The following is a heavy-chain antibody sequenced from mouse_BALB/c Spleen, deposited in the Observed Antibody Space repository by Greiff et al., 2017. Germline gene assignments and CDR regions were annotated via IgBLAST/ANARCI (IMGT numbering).Heavy chain of an antibody. V-gene: IGHV5-12-1*01. Sequence: EVMLVESGGGLVKPGGSLKLSCAASGFAFSSYDMSWVRQTPEKRLEWVAYISSGGGSTYYPDTVKGRFTISRDNAKNTLYLQMSSLKSEDTAMYYCARPLYYDYDGFAYWGQGTLVTVSA. CDR3: ARPLYYDYDGFAY. CDR2: ISSGGGST. J-gene: IGHJ3*01. CDR1: GFAFSSYD. D-gene: IGHD2-4*01.